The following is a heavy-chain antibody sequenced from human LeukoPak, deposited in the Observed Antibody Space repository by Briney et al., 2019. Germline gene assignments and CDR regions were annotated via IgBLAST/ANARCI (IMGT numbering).Heavy chain of an antibody. D-gene: IGHD3-10*01. CDR2: IFHTGHT. V-gene: IGHV4-30-2*01. CDR1: GGSISSGDYP. CDR3: ARGFYGSGSQFDY. J-gene: IGHJ4*02. Sequence: PSETLSLTCAVSGGSISSGDYPWSWIRQPPGKGLEWIGYIFHTGHTSYNPSLKSRVTTSVDMSKNQLSLKLSSVTAADTAVYYCARGFYGSGSQFDYWGQGTLVTVSS.